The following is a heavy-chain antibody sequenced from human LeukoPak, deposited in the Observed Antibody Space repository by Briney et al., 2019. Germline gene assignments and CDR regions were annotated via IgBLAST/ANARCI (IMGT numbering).Heavy chain of an antibody. J-gene: IGHJ6*03. CDR3: ARHFTAGYYYYMDV. V-gene: IGHV4-4*09. Sequence: SETLSLTCTVSGGSISSYYWSWIRQPPGKGLEWIGYIYTSGSTNYNPSLKSRVTISVDTSKNQFSLKLSSVTAADTAVYYCARHFTAGYYYYMDVWGKGTTVTVSS. CDR2: IYTSGST. D-gene: IGHD3-3*02. CDR1: GGSISSYY.